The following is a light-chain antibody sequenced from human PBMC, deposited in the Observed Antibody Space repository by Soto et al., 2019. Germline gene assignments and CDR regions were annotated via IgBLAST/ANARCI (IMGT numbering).Light chain of an antibody. J-gene: IGKJ1*01. Sequence: EIVMTQSPGTLSVPPGERATLSCRASQSVISNLAWYQQRPGQAPRLLIYSASTRATGIPARFSGSGSGTEFTLTISSLQSGDVAVYYCQQYYEWPRGTFGQGTKVDIK. CDR3: QQYYEWPRGT. V-gene: IGKV3-15*01. CDR1: QSVISN. CDR2: SAS.